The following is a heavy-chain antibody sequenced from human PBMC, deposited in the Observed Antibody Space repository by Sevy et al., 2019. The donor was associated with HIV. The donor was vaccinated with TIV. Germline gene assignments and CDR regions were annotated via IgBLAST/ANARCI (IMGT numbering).Heavy chain of an antibody. Sequence: GGSLRLSCAASGFTFSSYAMNWVRQAPGKGLEWVSTISGSGGSTYYGHSVKGRFTISRDNSKNTVYLQMSSLRAEDTALYYCAKDRYDGSGYYPEGAFDIWGQGTKVTVSS. V-gene: IGHV3-23*01. J-gene: IGHJ3*02. CDR1: GFTFSSYA. CDR3: AKDRYDGSGYYPEGAFDI. CDR2: ISGSGGST. D-gene: IGHD3-22*01.